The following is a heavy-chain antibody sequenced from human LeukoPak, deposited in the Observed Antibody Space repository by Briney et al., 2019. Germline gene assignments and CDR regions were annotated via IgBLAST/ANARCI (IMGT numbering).Heavy chain of an antibody. D-gene: IGHD4-17*01. Sequence: GASVKVSCKVSGYTLTDLSTHWVRQAPGKGLEWMGGLDPADGETIYAQKFQGRVTMTEDRSTDTAYMELNSLRSEDTAVYYCATHRTTVITGLVYWGQGTLVSVSS. V-gene: IGHV1-24*01. CDR1: GYTLTDLS. J-gene: IGHJ4*02. CDR3: ATHRTTVITGLVY. CDR2: LDPADGET.